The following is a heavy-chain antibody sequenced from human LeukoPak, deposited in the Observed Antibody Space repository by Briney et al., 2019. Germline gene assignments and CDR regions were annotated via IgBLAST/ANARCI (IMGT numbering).Heavy chain of an antibody. J-gene: IGHJ6*03. CDR2: IYTSGSI. D-gene: IGHD5-24*01. V-gene: IGHV4-4*09. Sequence: PSETLSLTCTVSGGSISSYYWSWIRQPPGKGLEWIGYIYTSGSINYNPSLKSRVTISVDTSKNQFSLKLSSVTVADTAVYYCARLGYNYYWYYYYYMDVWGKGTTVTVSS. CDR1: GGSISSYY. CDR3: ARLGYNYYWYYYYYMDV.